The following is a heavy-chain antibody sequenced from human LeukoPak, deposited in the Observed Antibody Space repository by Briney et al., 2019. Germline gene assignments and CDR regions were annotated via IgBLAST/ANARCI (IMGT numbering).Heavy chain of an antibody. CDR2: IYHSGST. D-gene: IGHD3-22*01. CDR3: ARGDYYDSSGLLDY. J-gene: IGHJ4*02. Sequence: SGTLSLTCAVSGGSISSSNWWSWVRQPPGKGLEWIGEIYHSGSTNYNPSLKSRVTISVDKSKNQFSLKLSSVTAADTAVYYCARGDYYDSSGLLDYWGQGTLVTVSS. CDR1: GGSISSSNW. V-gene: IGHV4-4*02.